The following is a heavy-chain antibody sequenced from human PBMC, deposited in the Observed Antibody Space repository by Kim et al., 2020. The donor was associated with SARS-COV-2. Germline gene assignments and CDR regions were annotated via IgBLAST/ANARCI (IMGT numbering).Heavy chain of an antibody. CDR1: GGSISSSSYY. CDR2: IYYSGST. J-gene: IGHJ5*02. Sequence: SETLSLTCTVSGGSISSSSYYWGWIRQPPGKGLEWIGSIYYSGSTYYNPSLKSRVTISVDTSKNQFSLKLSSVTAADTAVYYCARPWDTYNWFDPWGQGTLVTVSS. V-gene: IGHV4-39*01. D-gene: IGHD5-18*01. CDR3: ARPWDTYNWFDP.